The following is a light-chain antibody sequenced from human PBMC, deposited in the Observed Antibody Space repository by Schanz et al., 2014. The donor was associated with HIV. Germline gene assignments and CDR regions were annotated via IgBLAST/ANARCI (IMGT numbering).Light chain of an antibody. J-gene: IGKJ1*01. CDR2: GAS. Sequence: EIVLTQSPGTLSVSPGERATLSCRASQSVSSNLAWSQQKPGQAPRLLIYGASTRATGIPVRFSGSGSGTEFTLTISSLQSEDFAVYYCQQYNNWPPAFGQGTKVEIK. V-gene: IGKV3-15*01. CDR3: QQYNNWPPA. CDR1: QSVSSN.